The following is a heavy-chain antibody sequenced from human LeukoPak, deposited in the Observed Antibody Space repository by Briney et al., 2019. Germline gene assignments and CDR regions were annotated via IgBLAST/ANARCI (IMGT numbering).Heavy chain of an antibody. J-gene: IGHJ4*02. CDR2: ISGSGDRT. CDR3: GKTTVGYSSGQKPAWPVDY. D-gene: IGHD5-18*01. V-gene: IGHV3-23*01. Sequence: GGSLRLSCAASGFTFGAYAMSWVRQAPGKGLEWVSSISGSGDRTYYTDSVKGRFTISRDNAKNTLSLQMNSLRAEDTAVYYCGKTTVGYSSGQKPAWPVDYWGQGTLVTVSS. CDR1: GFTFGAYA.